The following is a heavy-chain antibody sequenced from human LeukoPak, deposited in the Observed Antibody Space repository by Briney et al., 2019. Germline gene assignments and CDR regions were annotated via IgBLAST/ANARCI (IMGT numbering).Heavy chain of an antibody. CDR1: GFTFSDYW. J-gene: IGHJ4*02. V-gene: IGHV3-7*04. CDR3: SGDPGDY. CDR2: INQDGSET. D-gene: IGHD7-27*01. Sequence: GGSLRLSCAASGFTFSDYWMSWVRQAPGKGLEWVANINQDGSETYYVDSVEGRFTISRDNAKNSLFLQMSSLRAEDTAAYFCSGDPGDYWGQGTLVTVSP.